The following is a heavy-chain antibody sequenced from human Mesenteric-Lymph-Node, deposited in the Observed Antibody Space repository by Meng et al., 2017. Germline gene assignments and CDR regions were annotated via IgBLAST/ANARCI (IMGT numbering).Heavy chain of an antibody. CDR2: INQHGSET. J-gene: IGHJ4*02. CDR3: ARDREVVAATWGIWDY. CDR1: GFTFSAYY. V-gene: IGHV3-7*01. Sequence: LSLTCAASGFTFSAYYMSWVRQTPGKGPEWVANINQHGSETYYVDSLRGRFTISRDNAKNSLYLQMNSLRAEDTAVYYCARDREVVAATWGIWDYWGQGTLVTVSS. D-gene: IGHD2-15*01.